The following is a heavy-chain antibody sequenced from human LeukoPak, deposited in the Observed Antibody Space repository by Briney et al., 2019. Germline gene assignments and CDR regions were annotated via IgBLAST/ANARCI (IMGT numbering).Heavy chain of an antibody. V-gene: IGHV4-31*03. J-gene: IGHJ4*02. CDR3: ARAGFGYGSGSYYLRFGFDY. Sequence: SETLSLTCTVSGGSISSGGYYWSWIRQHPGKGLEWIGYIYYSGSTYYNPSLKSRVTISVDTSKNQFSLKLSSVTAADTAVYYCARAGFGYGSGSYYLRFGFDYWGQGTLVTVSS. D-gene: IGHD3-10*01. CDR1: GGSISSGGYY. CDR2: IYYSGST.